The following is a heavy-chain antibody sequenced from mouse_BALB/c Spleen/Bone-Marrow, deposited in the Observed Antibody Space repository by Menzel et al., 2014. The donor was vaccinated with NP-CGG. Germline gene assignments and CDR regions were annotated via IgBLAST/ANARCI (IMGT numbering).Heavy chain of an antibody. CDR3: ARNTYYYGSREFAY. CDR1: GYSITSDYA. V-gene: IGHV3-2*02. D-gene: IGHD1-1*01. Sequence: EVHLVESGPGLVKPSQSLSLTCAVTGYSITSDYAWNWIQQFPGNKLEWMGYISYTDNTNYNPSLKSRISITRDTSKNQFFLHLNSVTTEDTATYYCARNTYYYGSREFAYWGQGTQVTVSA. J-gene: IGHJ3*01. CDR2: ISYTDNT.